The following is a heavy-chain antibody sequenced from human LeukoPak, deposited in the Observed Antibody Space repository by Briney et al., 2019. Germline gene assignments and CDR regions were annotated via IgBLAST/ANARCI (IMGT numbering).Heavy chain of an antibody. CDR3: ARVPLDSSSWYDNWFDP. D-gene: IGHD6-13*01. CDR2: INSDGSST. J-gene: IGHJ5*02. CDR1: GFTFSSYW. Sequence: PGRSLRLSCAASGFTFSSYWMHWVRQAPGKGLVWVSRINSDGSSTSYADSVKGRFTISRDNAKNTLYLQMNSLRAEDTAVYYCARVPLDSSSWYDNWFDPWGQGTLVTVSS. V-gene: IGHV3-74*01.